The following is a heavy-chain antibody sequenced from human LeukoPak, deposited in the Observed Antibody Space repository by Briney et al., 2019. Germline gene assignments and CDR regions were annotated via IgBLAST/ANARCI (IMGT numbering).Heavy chain of an antibody. D-gene: IGHD1-26*01. Sequence: PGGSLRLSCAASGFTFSTYSMNWVRQAPGKGLEWVSSISISSNCIYYADSVKGRFTISRDNAKNSLYLQISSLGAEDTAVHYCARADGSSAGSYMDVLGKGNTFTVSS. CDR2: ISISSNCI. CDR3: ARADGSSAGSYMDV. V-gene: IGHV3-21*01. J-gene: IGHJ6*03. CDR1: GFTFSTYS.